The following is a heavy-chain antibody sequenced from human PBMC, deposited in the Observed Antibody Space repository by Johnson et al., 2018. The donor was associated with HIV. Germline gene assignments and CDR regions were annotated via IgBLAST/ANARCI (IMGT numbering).Heavy chain of an antibody. D-gene: IGHD3-22*01. CDR2: IKSKTDGGTA. V-gene: IGHV3-15*01. CDR3: TTYYDSSGYYFGPNAFDM. J-gene: IGHJ3*02. CDR1: GFTFTNAW. Sequence: VQLVESGGGFVKPGGSLRLSCAASGFTFTNAWMSWVRQAPGKGLEWVGRIKSKTDGGTADYAAPVKDRFIISRDDSKNTLYLQMNSLKTEDTAVYYCTTYYDSSGYYFGPNAFDMWGQGTMVTVSS.